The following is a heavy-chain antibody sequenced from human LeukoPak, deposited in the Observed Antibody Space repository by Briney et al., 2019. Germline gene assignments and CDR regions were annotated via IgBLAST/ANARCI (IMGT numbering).Heavy chain of an antibody. V-gene: IGHV4-30-2*01. CDR2: IYHSGST. Sequence: SETLSLTCAVSGGSISSGGYSWSWIRQPPRKGLEWIGYIYHSGSTYYNPSLKSRVTISVDRSKNQFSLKLSSVTAADTAVYYCARGTVTTNYYYGMDVWGQGTTVTVSS. CDR1: GGSISSGGYS. CDR3: ARGTVTTNYYYGMDV. J-gene: IGHJ6*02. D-gene: IGHD4-17*01.